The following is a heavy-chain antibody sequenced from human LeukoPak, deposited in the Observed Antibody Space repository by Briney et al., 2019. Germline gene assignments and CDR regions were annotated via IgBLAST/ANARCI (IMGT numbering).Heavy chain of an antibody. V-gene: IGHV3-30*03. D-gene: IGHD5-12*01. CDR3: AREGSGYDFEY. CDR1: GFTFSAYG. CDR2: IGYDGSIK. Sequence: GSLRLSCAASGFTFSAYGMHWVRQAPGKGLEWVAVIGYDGSIKYYADSVKGRFTISRDNSKNTLFLQLNSLRGEDTAVYYCAREGSGYDFEYWGQGTLVTVSS. J-gene: IGHJ4*02.